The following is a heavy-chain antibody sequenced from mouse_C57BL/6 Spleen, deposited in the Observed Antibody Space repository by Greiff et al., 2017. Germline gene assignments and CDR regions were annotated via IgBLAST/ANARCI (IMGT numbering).Heavy chain of an antibody. CDR1: GFTFSDYY. V-gene: IGHV5-12*01. J-gene: IGHJ2*01. CDR3: ARGGPGFFDY. D-gene: IGHD3-3*01. Sequence: EVNVVESGGGLVQPGGSLKLSCAASGFTFSDYYMYWVRQTPEQRLEWVAYLSNGGGSTYYPDTVKGRFTISRDNAKNTLYLQMSRLKSEDTAMXYCARGGPGFFDYWGQGTTLTVSS. CDR2: LSNGGGST.